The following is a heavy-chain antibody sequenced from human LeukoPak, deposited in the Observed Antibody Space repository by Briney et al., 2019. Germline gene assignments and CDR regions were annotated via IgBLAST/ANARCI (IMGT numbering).Heavy chain of an antibody. V-gene: IGHV1-2*02. J-gene: IGHJ4*02. CDR2: INPNSGAT. CDR3: ARGVAIPAFRAHF. CDR1: GYTFTGYY. Sequence: ASVKVSCKASGYTFTGYYMHWVRQAPGQGLEWMGWINPNSGATNYAQKFQERVTMTGDTSISTAYMEMTRLTSDDTAVYYCARGVAIPAFRAHFWGQGTLVTVSS. D-gene: IGHD3-3*01.